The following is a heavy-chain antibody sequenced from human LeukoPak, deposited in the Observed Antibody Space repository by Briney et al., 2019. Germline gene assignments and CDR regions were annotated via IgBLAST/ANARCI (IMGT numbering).Heavy chain of an antibody. CDR1: GGSISSSSYY. Sequence: SETLSLTCTVSGGSISSSSYYWSWIRQPPGKGLEWIGYIYYSGSTNYNPSLKSRVTISVDTSKNQFSLKLSSVTAADTAVYYCARVPRVAAAGTLANWFDPWGQGTLVTVSS. D-gene: IGHD6-13*01. J-gene: IGHJ5*02. V-gene: IGHV4-61*01. CDR2: IYYSGST. CDR3: ARVPRVAAAGTLANWFDP.